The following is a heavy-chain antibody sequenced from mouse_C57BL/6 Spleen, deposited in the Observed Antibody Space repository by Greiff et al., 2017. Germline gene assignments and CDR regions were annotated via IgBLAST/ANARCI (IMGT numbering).Heavy chain of an antibody. CDR3: ERREFVYYDYVYFDV. J-gene: IGHJ1*03. D-gene: IGHD2-4*01. CDR1: GYTFTEYT. V-gene: IGHV1-62-2*01. Sequence: QVQLQQSGAELVKPGSSVKLSCKASGYTFTEYTIHWVKQRSGQGLEWIGWFYPGSGSLKYNEKFKDKATLTADKSSSTGYMELSRLTSEESAVYFGERREFVYYDYVYFDVWGTGTTVTVSS. CDR2: FYPGSGSL.